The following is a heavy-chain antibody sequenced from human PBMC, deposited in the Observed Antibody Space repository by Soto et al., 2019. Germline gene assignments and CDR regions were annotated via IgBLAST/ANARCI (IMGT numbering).Heavy chain of an antibody. J-gene: IGHJ4*02. CDR2: ISHHGLKE. V-gene: IGHV3-30*18. CDR3: AKDWVGGSNKYYFEY. CDR1: GFTFRDYG. Sequence: GGSLRLSCVAPGFTFRDYGMHWVRQAPGKGLEWVAGISHHGLKEHYADSVKGRFTISRDNSKKTVYLQLNSLRGDDTAVYYCAKDWVGGSNKYYFEYWGQGTLVTVSS. D-gene: IGHD1-26*01.